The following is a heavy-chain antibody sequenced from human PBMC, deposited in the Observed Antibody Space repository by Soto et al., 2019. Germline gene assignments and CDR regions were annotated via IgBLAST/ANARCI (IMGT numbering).Heavy chain of an antibody. V-gene: IGHV3-30-3*01. CDR1: GFTFSSYV. CDR2: MSYDGSNE. Sequence: QVQLVESGGGVVQPGRSLRLSCAASGFTFSSYVMHWVRQAPGKGLEWVAVMSYDGSNEYYADSVKGRFTIFRDNSKNTLYLQMNGLRAEDTAVYYCARQTSEAYFDYWGQGTLVTVYS. CDR3: ARQTSEAYFDY. J-gene: IGHJ4*02.